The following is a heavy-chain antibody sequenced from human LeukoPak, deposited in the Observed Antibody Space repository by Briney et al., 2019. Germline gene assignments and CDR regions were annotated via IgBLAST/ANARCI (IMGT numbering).Heavy chain of an antibody. V-gene: IGHV1-69*05. CDR2: IIPIFGTA. CDR3: ATPRAGYGSGSYYLDFQH. Sequence: AASVKVPCKASGGTFSSYAISWVRQAPGQGLEWMGGIIPIFGTANYAQKFQGRVTITTDESTSPAYMELSSLRSEDTAVYYCATPRAGYGSGSYYLDFQHWGQGTLVTVSS. J-gene: IGHJ1*01. D-gene: IGHD3-10*01. CDR1: GGTFSSYA.